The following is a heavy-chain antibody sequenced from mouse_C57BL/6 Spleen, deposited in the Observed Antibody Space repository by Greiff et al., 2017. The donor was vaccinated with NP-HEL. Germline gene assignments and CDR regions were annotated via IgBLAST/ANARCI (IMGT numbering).Heavy chain of an antibody. CDR3: ARGATVVALYYFDY. Sequence: VQLQQSGAELVRPGSSVKLSCKASGYTFTSYWMHWVKQRPIQGLEWIGNIDPSDSETHYNQKFKDKATLTVDKSSSTAYMQLSSLTSEDSAVCYCARGATVVALYYFDYWGQGTTLPVSS. D-gene: IGHD1-1*01. CDR2: IDPSDSET. CDR1: GYTFTSYW. V-gene: IGHV1-52*01. J-gene: IGHJ2*01.